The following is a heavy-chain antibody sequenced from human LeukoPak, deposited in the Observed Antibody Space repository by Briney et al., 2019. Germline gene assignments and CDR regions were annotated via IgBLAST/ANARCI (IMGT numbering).Heavy chain of an antibody. CDR1: GGSISSGSYY. D-gene: IGHD4-11*01. Sequence: SETLSLTCTVSGGSISSGSYYWSWIRQPAGKGLEWIGRIYTSGSTNYNPSLKSRVTISVDTSKNQFSLKLSSVTAADTAMYYCAKTHSHFPPYFDYWGQGTLVIVSS. CDR3: AKTHSHFPPYFDY. V-gene: IGHV4-61*02. J-gene: IGHJ4*02. CDR2: IYTSGST.